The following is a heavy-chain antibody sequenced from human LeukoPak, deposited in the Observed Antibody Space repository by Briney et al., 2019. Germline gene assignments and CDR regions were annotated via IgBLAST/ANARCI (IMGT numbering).Heavy chain of an antibody. CDR3: ARGYYDRGSLYYFDY. J-gene: IGHJ4*02. D-gene: IGHD3-22*01. V-gene: IGHV4-39*02. CDR2: IYYSGST. Sequence: PSETLSLTCTVSGGSISSSSYYWGWIRQPPGKGLEWIGSIYYSGSTYYNPSLKSRVTMIRDTSIGTAYMELSGLTSDDTAVYYCARGYYDRGSLYYFDYWGQGTLVTVSS. CDR1: GGSISSSSYY.